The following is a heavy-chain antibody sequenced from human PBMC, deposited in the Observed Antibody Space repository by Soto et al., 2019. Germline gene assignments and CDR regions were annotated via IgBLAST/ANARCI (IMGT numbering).Heavy chain of an antibody. CDR2: INHSGST. V-gene: IGHV4-34*01. CDR1: GGSFSGYY. CDR3: ARSYYDYVWGSYRYIAFDY. Sequence: SETLSLTCAVYGGSFSGYYWSWIRQPPGKGLEWIGEINHSGSTNYNPSLKSRVTISVDTSKNQFSLKLSSVTAADTAVYYCARSYYDYVWGSYRYIAFDYWGQGTLVTVSS. D-gene: IGHD3-16*02. J-gene: IGHJ4*02.